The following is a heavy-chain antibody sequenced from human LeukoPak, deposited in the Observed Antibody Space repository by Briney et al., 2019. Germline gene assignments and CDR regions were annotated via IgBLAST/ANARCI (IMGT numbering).Heavy chain of an antibody. J-gene: IGHJ5*01. D-gene: IGHD5-24*01. CDR3: AKRGDGGAWYDS. CDR1: GFTFSSYW. CDR2: ISSDESNT. Sequence: GGSLRLSCAVSGFTFSSYWMDWVRQAPGRGLVWVSRISSDESNTAYADSVKGRFTISRDNAKNTMYLQMSSLRAEDTAVYYCAKRGDGGAWYDSWGQGTLVIVSS. V-gene: IGHV3-74*01.